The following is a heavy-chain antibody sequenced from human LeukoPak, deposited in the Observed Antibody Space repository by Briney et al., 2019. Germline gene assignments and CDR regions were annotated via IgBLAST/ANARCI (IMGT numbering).Heavy chain of an antibody. J-gene: IGHJ4*02. CDR2: IYYSGSA. Sequence: SETLSLTCTVSSGSISSYYWSWIRQPPGKGLEWIGYIYYSGSAMHNPSLKSRVTISVDTSKNQFSLKLSSVTAADTAVYYCARVAYTYGPFDYWGQGTLVTVSS. V-gene: IGHV4-59*01. D-gene: IGHD5-18*01. CDR1: SGSISSYY. CDR3: ARVAYTYGPFDY.